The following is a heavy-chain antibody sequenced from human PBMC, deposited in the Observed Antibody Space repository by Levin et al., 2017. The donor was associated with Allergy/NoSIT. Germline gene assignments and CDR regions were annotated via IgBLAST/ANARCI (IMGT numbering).Heavy chain of an antibody. V-gene: IGHV4-34*01. CDR3: ARDGFRITGTNWFDP. Sequence: SETLSLTCAVYGGSFSGYYWSWIRQPPGKGLEWIGEINHSGSTNYNPSLKSRVTISVDTSKNQFSLKLSSVTAADTAVYYCARDGFRITGTNWFDPWGQGTLVTVSS. D-gene: IGHD1-7*01. J-gene: IGHJ5*02. CDR2: INHSGST. CDR1: GGSFSGYY.